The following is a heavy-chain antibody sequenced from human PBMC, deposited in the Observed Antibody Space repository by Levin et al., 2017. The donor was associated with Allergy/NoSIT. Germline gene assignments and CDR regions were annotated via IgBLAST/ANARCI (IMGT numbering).Heavy chain of an antibody. CDR1: GGTFSSYA. CDR2: IIPIFGTA. Sequence: PGESLKISCKASGGTFSSYAISWVRQAPGQGLEWMGGIIPIFGTANYAQKFQGRVTITADESTSTAYMELSSLRSEDTAVYYCARVLVYDILTGYPSPYGMDVWGQGTTVTVSS. D-gene: IGHD3-9*01. CDR3: ARVLVYDILTGYPSPYGMDV. V-gene: IGHV1-69*01. J-gene: IGHJ6*02.